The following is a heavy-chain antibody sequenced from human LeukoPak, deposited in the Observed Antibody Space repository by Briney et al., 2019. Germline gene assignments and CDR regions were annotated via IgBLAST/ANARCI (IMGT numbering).Heavy chain of an antibody. V-gene: IGHV3-48*04. Sequence: GGSLRLSCAASGFTFTMFSMNWLRQAPGKGLEWIAFIRGRSDTTYYADSVKGRFTISRDNAKNSLYLQMNSLRPEDTAVYYCATRVYCGGDCYSSHGMDVWGPGTTVTVSS. D-gene: IGHD2-21*02. CDR3: ATRVYCGGDCYSSHGMDV. CDR2: IRGRSDTT. CDR1: GFTFTMFS. J-gene: IGHJ6*02.